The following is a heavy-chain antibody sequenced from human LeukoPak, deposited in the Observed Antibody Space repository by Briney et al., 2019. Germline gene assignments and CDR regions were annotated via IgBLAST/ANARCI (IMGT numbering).Heavy chain of an antibody. J-gene: IGHJ4*02. Sequence: PSETLSLTCTVSGESISSSYWSWIRQPPGKGREWIGYIYYSGSTNSNPSLKSRVTISVDTSKSQFSLKLASVTAADTAVYYCARGYSGDFDYWGQGTLVTVSS. CDR2: IYYSGST. CDR3: ARGYSGDFDY. CDR1: GESISSSY. V-gene: IGHV4-59*01. D-gene: IGHD2-15*01.